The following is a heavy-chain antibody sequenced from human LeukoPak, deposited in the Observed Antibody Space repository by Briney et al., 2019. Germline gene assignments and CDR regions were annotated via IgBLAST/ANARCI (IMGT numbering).Heavy chain of an antibody. CDR3: ARVRTVNYYDSSGYYDY. D-gene: IGHD3-22*01. V-gene: IGHV4-39*07. Sequence: SETLSLTCTVSGGSISSYYWGWIRQPPGKGLEWIGSIYYSGSTYYNPSLKSRVTISVDTSKNQFSLKLSSVTAADTAVYYCARVRTVNYYDSSGYYDYWGQGTLVTVSS. CDR1: GGSISSYY. J-gene: IGHJ4*02. CDR2: IYYSGST.